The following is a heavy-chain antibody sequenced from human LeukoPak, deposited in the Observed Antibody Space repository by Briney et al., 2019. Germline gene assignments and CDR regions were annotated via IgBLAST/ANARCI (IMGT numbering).Heavy chain of an antibody. CDR2: IGTSDDTV. J-gene: IGHJ4*02. Sequence: GGSLRLSCAASGFTFSIYEMNWVRQAPGKGLEWLSYIGTSDDTVYYADSVKGRSTISRDNSKNSVFLQMKSLRGEDTARYYCARGLRFDYWGQGALVTVSS. CDR3: ARGLRFDY. CDR1: GFTFSIYE. V-gene: IGHV3-48*03.